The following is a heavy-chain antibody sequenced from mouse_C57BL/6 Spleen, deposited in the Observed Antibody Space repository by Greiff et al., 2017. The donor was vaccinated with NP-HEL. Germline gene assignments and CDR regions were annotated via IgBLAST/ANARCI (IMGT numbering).Heavy chain of an antibody. V-gene: IGHV1-82*01. CDR2: IYPGDGDT. CDR1: GYAFSSSW. J-gene: IGHJ4*01. CDR3: ATDGYFPDAMDY. D-gene: IGHD2-3*01. Sequence: VQLQQSGPELVKPGASVKISCKASGYAFSSSWMNWVKQRPGKGLEWIGRIYPGDGDTNYNGKFKGKATLTADKSSSTAYMQLSSLTSEDSAVYVCATDGYFPDAMDYWGQGTSVTVSA.